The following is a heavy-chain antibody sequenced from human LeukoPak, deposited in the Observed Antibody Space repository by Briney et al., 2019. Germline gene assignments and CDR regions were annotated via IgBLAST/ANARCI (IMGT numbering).Heavy chain of an antibody. CDR1: AYSISSGYY. CDR2: IYHSGST. Sequence: SETLSLTCTVSAYSISSGYYWGWIRQPPGKGLEWIGSIYHSGSTYYNPSLKSRVTISVDRSKNQFSLKLSSVTAADTAVYYCARVGFPYYFDYWGQGTLVTVSS. CDR3: ARVGFPYYFDY. V-gene: IGHV4-38-2*02. J-gene: IGHJ4*02. D-gene: IGHD3-10*01.